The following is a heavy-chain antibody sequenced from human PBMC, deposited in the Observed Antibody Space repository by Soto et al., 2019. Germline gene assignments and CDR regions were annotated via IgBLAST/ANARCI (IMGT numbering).Heavy chain of an antibody. CDR1: GGSISSYY. D-gene: IGHD2-15*01. V-gene: IGHV4-59*01. CDR2: IYYSGST. CDR3: ARDGSEHTKGWRAFDI. J-gene: IGHJ3*02. Sequence: QVQLQESGPGLVKPSETLSLTCTVSGGSISSYYWSWIRQPAGKGLEWIGYIYYSGSTNYNPSLKSRVTISVDTSKNQFSLKLSSVTAADTAVYYCARDGSEHTKGWRAFDIWGQGTIVTVSS.